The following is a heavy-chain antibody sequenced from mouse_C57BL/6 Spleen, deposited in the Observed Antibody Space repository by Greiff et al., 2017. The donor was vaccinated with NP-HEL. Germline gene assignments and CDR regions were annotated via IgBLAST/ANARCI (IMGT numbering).Heavy chain of an antibody. CDR3: AREELLRLYAMDC. J-gene: IGHJ4*01. V-gene: IGHV1-72*01. D-gene: IGHD1-1*01. Sequence: QVQLQQPGAELVKPGASVKLSCKASGYTFTSYWMHWVKQRPGRGLEWIGRIVPNSGGTKYNEKFKSKATLTVDKPSSTAYMQLSSLTSEDSAVYYCAREELLRLYAMDCWGHGASVTVSS. CDR2: IVPNSGGT. CDR1: GYTFTSYW.